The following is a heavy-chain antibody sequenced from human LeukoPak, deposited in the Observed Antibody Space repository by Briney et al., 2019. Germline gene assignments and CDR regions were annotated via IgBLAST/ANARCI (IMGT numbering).Heavy chain of an antibody. D-gene: IGHD3-22*01. Sequence: PSQTLSLTCTVSGGSISSGSCYWSWIRQPPGKGPEWIGYIYYSGSTNYNPSLKSRVTISVDTSKNQFSLKLSSVTAADTAVYYCARSASSGYYFSDFDYWGQGTLVTVSS. J-gene: IGHJ4*02. V-gene: IGHV4-61*01. CDR3: ARSASSGYYFSDFDY. CDR2: IYYSGST. CDR1: GGSISSGSCY.